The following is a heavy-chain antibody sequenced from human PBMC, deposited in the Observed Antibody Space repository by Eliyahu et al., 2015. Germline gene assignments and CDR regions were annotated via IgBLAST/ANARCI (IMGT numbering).Heavy chain of an antibody. J-gene: IGHJ4*02. CDR3: AISAYGDYAYFDY. D-gene: IGHD4-17*01. CDR2: IWYDGSNK. Sequence: QAPGKGLEWVAVIWYDGSNKYYADSVKGRFTISRNNSLNTLSLQMNSLRAEDTAEYYCAISAYGDYAYFDYWGQGTLVTVSS. V-gene: IGHV3-33*01.